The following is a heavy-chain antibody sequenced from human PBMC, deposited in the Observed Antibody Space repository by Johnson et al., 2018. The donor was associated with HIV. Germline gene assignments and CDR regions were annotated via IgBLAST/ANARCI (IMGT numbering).Heavy chain of an antibody. J-gene: IGHJ3*02. D-gene: IGHD6-13*01. CDR3: VKGMDSSSLYAFDI. CDR2: IWYDGSNK. CDR1: GFTFNSYG. V-gene: IGHV3-33*06. Sequence: QVQLVESGGGVVQPGRSLRLSCAASGFTFNSYGMHWVRQAPGKGLEWVAVIWYDGSNKYYADSVKGRFTISRDNSKNTLYLQMNSLRAEDTAIYYCVKGMDSSSLYAFDIWGQGTMVTVSS.